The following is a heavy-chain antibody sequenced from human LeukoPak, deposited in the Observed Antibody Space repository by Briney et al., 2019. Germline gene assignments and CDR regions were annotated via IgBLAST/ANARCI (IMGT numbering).Heavy chain of an antibody. Sequence: ASVKVSCKASGGTFSSYAISWVRQAPGQGLEWMGWINPNSGGTNYAQKFQGRVTMTRDTSISTAYMELSRLRSDDTAVYYCARKGTTGTQDYYYYMDVWGKGTTVTVSS. D-gene: IGHD1-1*01. CDR1: GGTFSSYA. CDR2: INPNSGGT. J-gene: IGHJ6*03. CDR3: ARKGTTGTQDYYYYMDV. V-gene: IGHV1-2*02.